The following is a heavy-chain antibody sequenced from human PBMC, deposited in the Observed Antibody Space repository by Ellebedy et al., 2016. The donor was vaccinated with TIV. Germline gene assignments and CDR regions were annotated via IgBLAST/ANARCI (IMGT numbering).Heavy chain of an antibody. J-gene: IGHJ5*02. CDR2: INPKNLDT. D-gene: IGHD2-2*02. CDR3: ARHQLLYMGWFDP. Sequence: AASVKVSCKASGYTFTSYDISWVRQAPGQGLEWMGWINPKNLDTNYEQKFQGRVTMTTDPSTSTAYMELRSLRSDDTAVYYCARHQLLYMGWFDPWGPGTLVTVSS. CDR1: GYTFTSYD. V-gene: IGHV1-18*04.